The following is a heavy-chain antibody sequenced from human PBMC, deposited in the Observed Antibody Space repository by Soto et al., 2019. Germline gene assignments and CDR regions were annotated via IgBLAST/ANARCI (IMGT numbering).Heavy chain of an antibody. V-gene: IGHV4-30-4*01. CDR1: GGSISSGDYY. Sequence: PSETLSLTCTVSGGSISSGDYYWSWIRQPPGKGLEWIGYIYYSGSTYYNPSLKSRVTIPVDTSKNQFSLKLSSVTAADTAVYYCATREAGTYYYGMDVWGQGTTVTVSS. CDR3: ATREAGTYYYGMDV. D-gene: IGHD6-19*01. CDR2: IYYSGST. J-gene: IGHJ6*02.